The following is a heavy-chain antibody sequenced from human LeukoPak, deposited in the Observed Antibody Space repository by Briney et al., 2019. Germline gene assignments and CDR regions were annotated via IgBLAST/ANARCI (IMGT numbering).Heavy chain of an antibody. Sequence: GGSLRLSCAASGFTFNNAWMSWVRQAPGKGLEWVGRIKNKTDGGTTDYAAPVKGRFTISRDDSKNTLYLQMNSLKIEDTAVYYCTTDSDGTLGYCSGGSCYGSYFDYWGQGTLVTVSS. D-gene: IGHD2-15*01. J-gene: IGHJ4*02. V-gene: IGHV3-15*01. CDR1: GFTFNNAW. CDR2: IKNKTDGGTT. CDR3: TTDSDGTLGYCSGGSCYGSYFDY.